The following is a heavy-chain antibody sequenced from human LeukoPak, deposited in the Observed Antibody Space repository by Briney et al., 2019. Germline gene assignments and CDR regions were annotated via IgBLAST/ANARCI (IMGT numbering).Heavy chain of an antibody. CDR2: VFYSGTT. CDR1: GGSISSYY. D-gene: IGHD3-22*01. Sequence: SETLSLTCTVSGGSISSYYWNWIRQPPGKGLELIGYVFYSGTTNYNPSLKSRVSMSVDTSRNQFSLKLSSVTAADTAVYYCARRMIDGDYFDYWGQGTLVTVSS. J-gene: IGHJ4*02. CDR3: ARRMIDGDYFDY. V-gene: IGHV4-59*01.